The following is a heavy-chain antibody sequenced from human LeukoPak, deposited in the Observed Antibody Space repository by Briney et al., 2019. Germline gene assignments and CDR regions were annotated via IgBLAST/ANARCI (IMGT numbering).Heavy chain of an antibody. CDR2: IRSKAYGGTT. CDR1: GFTFGDYA. J-gene: IGHJ4*02. V-gene: IGHV3-49*03. D-gene: IGHD6-13*01. Sequence: PGGSLRLSCTASGFTFGDYAMSWFRQAPGKGLEWVGFIRSKAYGGTTEYAASVKGRFTISRDDSKSIAYLQMNSLKTEDTAVYYCTRRGAFSTIANFDYWGQGTLVTVSS. CDR3: TRRGAFSTIANFDY.